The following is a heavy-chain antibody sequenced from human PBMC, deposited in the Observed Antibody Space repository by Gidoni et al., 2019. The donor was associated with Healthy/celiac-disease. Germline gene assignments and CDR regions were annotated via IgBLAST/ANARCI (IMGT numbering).Heavy chain of an antibody. Sequence: QVQLQQWGAGLLKPSETLSLTCAVYGGSFSGYYWSWIRQPPGKGLEWIGEINHSGSTNYNPSLKSRVTISVDTSKNQFSLKLSSVTAADTAVYYCARKGGYCSGGSCYSRKSYYYYGMDVWGQGTTVTVSS. V-gene: IGHV4-34*01. J-gene: IGHJ6*02. CDR3: ARKGGYCSGGSCYSRKSYYYYGMDV. D-gene: IGHD2-15*01. CDR2: INHSGST. CDR1: GGSFSGYY.